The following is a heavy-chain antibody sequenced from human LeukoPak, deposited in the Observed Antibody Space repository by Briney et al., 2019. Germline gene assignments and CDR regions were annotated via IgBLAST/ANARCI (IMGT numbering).Heavy chain of an antibody. CDR2: ISSSGGST. D-gene: IGHD3-22*01. V-gene: IGHV3-23*01. CDR1: GFTFSGYA. J-gene: IGHJ4*02. CDR3: AKLYYYDSSGKGEYYLDY. Sequence: PGGSLRLSCAASGFTFSGYAMSWVRQAPGKGLEWVSVISSSGGSTYYADSVKGRFTISRDNSKNTLYLQMNSLRAEDTAVYYCAKLYYYDSSGKGEYYLDYWGQGTLVTVSS.